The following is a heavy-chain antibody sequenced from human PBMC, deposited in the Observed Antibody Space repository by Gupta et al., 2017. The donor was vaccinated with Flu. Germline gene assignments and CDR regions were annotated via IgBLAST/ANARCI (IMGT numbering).Heavy chain of an antibody. CDR3: ARAARVGRSYYYYGMDV. CDR2: ISAYNGNT. V-gene: IGHV1-18*01. J-gene: IGHJ6*02. CDR1: GYTFTSYG. D-gene: IGHD2-15*01. Sequence: EFKPARYTVKVSCKASGYTFTSYGISWVRQAPGQGLEWMGWISAYNGNTNYAQKLQGRVTMTTDTSTSTAYMELRSLRSDDTAVYYCARAARVGRSYYYYGMDVWGQGTTVTVSS.